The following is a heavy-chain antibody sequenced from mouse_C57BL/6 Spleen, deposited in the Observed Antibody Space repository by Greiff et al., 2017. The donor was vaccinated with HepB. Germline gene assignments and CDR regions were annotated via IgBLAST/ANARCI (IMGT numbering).Heavy chain of an antibody. CDR1: GYTFTSYT. V-gene: IGHV1-4*01. CDR3: ASEGYYSNYEEAMDY. Sequence: QVQLQQSGAELARPGASVKMSCKASGYTFTSYTMHWVKQRPGQGLEWIGYINPSSGYTKYNQKFKDKATLTADKSSSTAYMQLSSLTSDDSAVYYCASEGYYSNYEEAMDYWGQGTSVTVSS. D-gene: IGHD2-5*01. CDR2: INPSSGYT. J-gene: IGHJ4*01.